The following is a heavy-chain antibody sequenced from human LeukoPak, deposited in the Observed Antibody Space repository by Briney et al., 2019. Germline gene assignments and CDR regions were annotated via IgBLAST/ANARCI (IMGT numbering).Heavy chain of an antibody. Sequence: VASVKVSCKASGYTFIGYYMHWVRQAPGQGLEWMGWINPNSGGTKYAQKFQGRVTMTRDTSISTAYMELSRLRSDDTAVYYCARARVGSTVIDYWGQGTLVTVSS. D-gene: IGHD6-13*01. V-gene: IGHV1-2*02. J-gene: IGHJ4*02. CDR1: GYTFIGYY. CDR3: ARARVGSTVIDY. CDR2: INPNSGGT.